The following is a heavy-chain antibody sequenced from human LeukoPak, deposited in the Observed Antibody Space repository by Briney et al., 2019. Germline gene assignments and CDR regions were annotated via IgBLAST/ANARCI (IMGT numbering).Heavy chain of an antibody. D-gene: IGHD6-6*01. CDR3: ARDEYSSSSGVYYFDY. CDR2: FDPEDGET. CDR1: GYTLTELS. Sequence: GASVKVSCKVSGYTLTELSMHWVRQAPGKGLEWMGGFDPEDGETIYAQKFQGRVTMTRDTSTSTVYMELSSLRSEDTAVYYCARDEYSSSSGVYYFDYWGQGTLVTVSS. J-gene: IGHJ4*02. V-gene: IGHV1-24*01.